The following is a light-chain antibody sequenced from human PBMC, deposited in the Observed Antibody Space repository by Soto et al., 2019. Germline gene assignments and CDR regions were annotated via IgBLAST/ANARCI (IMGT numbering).Light chain of an antibody. CDR1: KLGDKY. CDR2: QDD. J-gene: IGLJ2*01. Sequence: SYELTQAPSVSVSPGQTASFTCSGDKLGDKYASWYQQKPGQSPVLVIYQDDKRPSGIPERFYGSNSGNTATLTISGTQAMDEADYYCQAWDSSSVVFGGGTQLTVL. V-gene: IGLV3-1*01. CDR3: QAWDSSSVV.